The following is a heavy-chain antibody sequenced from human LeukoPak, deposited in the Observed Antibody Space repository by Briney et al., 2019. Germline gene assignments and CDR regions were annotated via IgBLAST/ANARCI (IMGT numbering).Heavy chain of an antibody. V-gene: IGHV3-23*01. CDR1: GFTFSSYA. CDR3: AKDYSSGWFLNY. Sequence: GGSLRLSCAASGFTFSSYAMSWVRQAPGKGLEWLSDITGNSYYTYYADSVKGRFTISRDNSKNTLYLQMNSLRAEDTAVYYCAKDYSSGWFLNYWGQGTLVTVSS. CDR2: ITGNSYYT. J-gene: IGHJ4*02. D-gene: IGHD6-19*01.